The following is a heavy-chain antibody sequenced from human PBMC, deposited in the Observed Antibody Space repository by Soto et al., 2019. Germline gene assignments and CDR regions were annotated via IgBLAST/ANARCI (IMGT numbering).Heavy chain of an antibody. Sequence: GGSLRLSCAASGFTFSSYAMHWVRQAPGKGLEWVAVISYDGSNKYYADSVKGRFTISRDNSKNTLYLQMNSLRAEDTAVYYCARDWATAENWNDPGWFDPWGQGTLVTVSS. CDR2: ISYDGSNK. J-gene: IGHJ5*02. V-gene: IGHV3-30-3*01. CDR3: ARDWATAENWNDPGWFDP. D-gene: IGHD1-1*01. CDR1: GFTFSSYA.